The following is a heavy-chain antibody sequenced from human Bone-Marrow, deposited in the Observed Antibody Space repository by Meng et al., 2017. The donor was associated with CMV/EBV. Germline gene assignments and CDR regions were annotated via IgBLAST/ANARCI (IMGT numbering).Heavy chain of an antibody. CDR1: GDSVSANRGA. D-gene: IGHD6-13*01. J-gene: IGHJ5*02. V-gene: IGHV6-1*01. Sequence: QVQLQQSGPGLVKASQTLSLTCAISGDSVSANRGAWNWIRQSTSGGLEWLGRTYYRSKWYYDYAVSVKSRITINPDTSKNQFSLQLNSVTPDDTAVYYCAREGPLQQLETWGQGTLVTVSS. CDR3: AREGPLQQLET. CDR2: TYYRSKWYY.